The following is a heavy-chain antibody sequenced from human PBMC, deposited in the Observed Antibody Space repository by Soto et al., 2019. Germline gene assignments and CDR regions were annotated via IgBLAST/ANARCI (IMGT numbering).Heavy chain of an antibody. J-gene: IGHJ6*02. CDR3: AREAESVVGASYYYFSGMDV. CDR2: IRSAGSNR. D-gene: IGHD1-26*01. Sequence: PGGSLSLSCAASGFTFSSYGMHWVRQAPGKGLEWVAPIRSAGSNRYYADSVMGRFTISRDNSKSTSYLQMNSLRTEDTAVYFCAREAESVVGASYYYFSGMDVWGQGITVTVSS. CDR1: GFTFSSYG. V-gene: IGHV3-30*04.